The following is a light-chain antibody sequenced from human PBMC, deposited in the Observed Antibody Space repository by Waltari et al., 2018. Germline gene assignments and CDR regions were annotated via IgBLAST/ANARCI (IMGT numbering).Light chain of an antibody. CDR1: QSVSTK. CDR3: QQYDKWRDYT. CDR2: SAS. Sequence: EIVMTQSPASLSVSPGERVTISCRASQSVSTKLAWYQQKPGQAPRLVIYSASIRAADVPARFSGSGSGTEFTLTISSLQSEDFAIYYCQQYDKWRDYTFGQGTKLDFK. V-gene: IGKV3-15*01. J-gene: IGKJ2*01.